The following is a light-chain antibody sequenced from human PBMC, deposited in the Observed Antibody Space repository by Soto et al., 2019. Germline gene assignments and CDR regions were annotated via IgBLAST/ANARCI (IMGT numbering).Light chain of an antibody. J-gene: IGLJ2*01. CDR2: EVS. CDR3: SSYTSSSTLV. Sequence: QPVLTQPASVSGSPGQSITISCTGTSSDVGGYNYVSWYQQHPGKAPKLMIYEVSNRPSGVSNRFSGSKSGNTASLTISGLQAEDEADYYCSSYTSSSTLVFGGGPKLTVL. CDR1: SSDVGGYNY. V-gene: IGLV2-14*01.